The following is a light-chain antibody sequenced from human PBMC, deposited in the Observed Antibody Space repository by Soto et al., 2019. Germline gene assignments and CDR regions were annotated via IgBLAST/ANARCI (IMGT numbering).Light chain of an antibody. CDR2: SND. Sequence: QSVLTQPPSASGTPGQRVTISCSGSSSNIGINVLSWYQQLPGAAPKLLIYSNDQRPSGVPDRFSGSKSGTSASLAISGLQSEDEADYYCAAWDDSLNGYAFGPGTKLTGL. V-gene: IGLV1-44*01. CDR1: SSNIGINV. CDR3: AAWDDSLNGYA. J-gene: IGLJ1*01.